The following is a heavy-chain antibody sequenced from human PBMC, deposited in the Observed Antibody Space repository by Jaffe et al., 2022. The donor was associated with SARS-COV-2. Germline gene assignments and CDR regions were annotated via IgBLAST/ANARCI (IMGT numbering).Heavy chain of an antibody. CDR3: ARDPGSSSSPFDY. D-gene: IGHD6-6*01. Sequence: QVQLVESGGGVVQPGRSLRLSCAASGFTFSSYGMHWVRQAPGKGLEWVAVIWYDGSNKYYADSVKGRFTISRDNSKNTLYLQMNSLRAEDTAVYYCARDPGSSSSPFDYWGQGTLVTVSS. V-gene: IGHV3-33*01. J-gene: IGHJ4*02. CDR1: GFTFSSYG. CDR2: IWYDGSNK.